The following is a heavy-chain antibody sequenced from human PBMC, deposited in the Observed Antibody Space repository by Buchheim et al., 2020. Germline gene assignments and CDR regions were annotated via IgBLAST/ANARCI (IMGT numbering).Heavy chain of an antibody. CDR1: GFDFSDFY. V-gene: IGHV3-11*06. CDR2: ISGGSSYI. Sequence: VRLVESGGGVVKPGGSLRLSCAVSGFDFSDFYMTWIRQAPGKGLEWVSYISGGSSYIGCADTVQGRFTISRDNAQNSLSLQMNNLRAEDTAVYYCARVHWGEYDQYYGLDVWGQGTT. J-gene: IGHJ6*02. CDR3: ARVHWGEYDQYYGLDV. D-gene: IGHD4-17*01.